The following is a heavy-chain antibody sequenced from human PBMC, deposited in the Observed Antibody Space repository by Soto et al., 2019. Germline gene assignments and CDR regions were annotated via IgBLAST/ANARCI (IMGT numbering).Heavy chain of an antibody. CDR2: TRNKANSYTT. D-gene: IGHD3-10*01. V-gene: IGHV3-72*01. CDR3: GRSPNHYYGYYYGIDV. CDR1: GFTFSDHY. J-gene: IGHJ6*02. Sequence: EVQLVESGGGLVQPGGSLRLSCAASGFTFSDHYMDWVRQAPGKGLEWVGRTRNKANSYTTEYAASVKGRFIISRDDSKNSLFLQMNSLKTEDTAVYYCGRSPNHYYGYYYGIDVWGQGTTVTVFS.